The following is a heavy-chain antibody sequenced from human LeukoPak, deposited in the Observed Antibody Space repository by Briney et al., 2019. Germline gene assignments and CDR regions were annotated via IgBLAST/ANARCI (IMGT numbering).Heavy chain of an antibody. CDR2: IKTTGSP. V-gene: IGHV4-4*07. J-gene: IGHJ4*02. Sequence: SETLSLTCRVSTASLSTYYWSWIRQPVGKGLGWIGQIKTTGSPHYNSSLESRVTMSLDTSKTEFSLNLTSVTAADTAVYYCAKVAMYYYGSETYFFFDDWGQGILVTVSS. CDR1: TASLSTYY. CDR3: AKVAMYYYGSETYFFFDD. D-gene: IGHD3-10*01.